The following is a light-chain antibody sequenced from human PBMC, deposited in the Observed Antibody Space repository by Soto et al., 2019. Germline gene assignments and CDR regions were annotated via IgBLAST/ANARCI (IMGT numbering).Light chain of an antibody. CDR1: QSISSY. Sequence: DIQMTQSPSSLSASVGDRVTITCRASQSISSYLNWYQQKPGKAPKLLIYAASCLQSGVPSRFSGSGSGTDFSLTISSLQPEDFETYCCQQCDSNYGTFGQGTKLEIK. V-gene: IGKV1-39*01. J-gene: IGKJ2*01. CDR2: AAS. CDR3: QQCDSNYGT.